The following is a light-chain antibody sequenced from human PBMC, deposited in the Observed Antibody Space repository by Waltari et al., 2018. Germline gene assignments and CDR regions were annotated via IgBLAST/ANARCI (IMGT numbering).Light chain of an antibody. J-gene: IGLJ3*02. CDR2: GVY. CDR3: CSYANAKWV. V-gene: IGLV2-11*01. Sequence: QSVLPQPRPVYGSPGQPVAISSTGTSADVGAYDPVSWYQQYPGKAPKVMIYGVYKRPSGVPVRFSGSKSGNTASLTISGLQAEDEADYYCCSYANAKWVFGGGTRLTVL. CDR1: SADVGAYDP.